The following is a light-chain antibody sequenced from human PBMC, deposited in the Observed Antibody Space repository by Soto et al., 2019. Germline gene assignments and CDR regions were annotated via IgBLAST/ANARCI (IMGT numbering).Light chain of an antibody. Sequence: EIVMTQSPATLSVSPGERVTLSCRASQSIGSHLAWYQHRTGQAPRLLIYGAYTRATGIPARFSGSGSGTEFTLTISRLQSEDFAVYYCQQYNKWRTFGQGTKVEIK. V-gene: IGKV3-15*01. CDR2: GAY. CDR1: QSIGSH. CDR3: QQYNKWRT. J-gene: IGKJ1*01.